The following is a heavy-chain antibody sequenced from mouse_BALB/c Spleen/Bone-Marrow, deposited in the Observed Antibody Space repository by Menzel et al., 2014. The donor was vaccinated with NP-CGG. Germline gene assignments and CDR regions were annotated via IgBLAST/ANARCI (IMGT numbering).Heavy chain of an antibody. J-gene: IGHJ4*01. CDR3: ARNIHITTWMDY. V-gene: IGHV2-6-4*01. CDR2: IWGGGST. Sequence: VKLVESGPGLVAPSPSLSITCTVSGFSLSRYSVHWVRQPPGKGLEWLGMIWGGGSTDYNSALKSRLSISKDNSKSQVFLKMNSLQTDDTAMYYCARNIHITTWMDYWGQGTSVTVSS. CDR1: GFSLSRYS. D-gene: IGHD1-2*01.